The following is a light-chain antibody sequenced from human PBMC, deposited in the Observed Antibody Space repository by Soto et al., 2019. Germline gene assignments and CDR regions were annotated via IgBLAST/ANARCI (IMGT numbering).Light chain of an antibody. CDR1: QDINKN. Sequence: DIHLTQSPSSMSASVVERVTTTGQASQDINKNLIWYQQKPGKAPKXVXYDASDLETGVPSRFSGSGSGTGFTFTISSLQTEDFATYYCQQYESLPLTFGQGTRLEIK. CDR3: QQYESLPLT. J-gene: IGKJ5*01. V-gene: IGKV1-33*01. CDR2: DAS.